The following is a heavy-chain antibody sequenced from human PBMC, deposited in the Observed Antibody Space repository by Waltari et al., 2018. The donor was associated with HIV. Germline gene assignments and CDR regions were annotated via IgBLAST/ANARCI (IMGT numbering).Heavy chain of an antibody. Sequence: EVQLVESGGGLVQLGRSLRLSCAASGFTFDDYPMHWVRQSPGKGLEWVSGISWNSGITDYGDSVKGRFTISRDNAKNSLYLQMNSLTVEDTAFYYCAKGGSHLTIFEAWFDSWGQGTLVTVSS. D-gene: IGHD3-3*01. CDR1: GFTFDDYP. CDR3: AKGGSHLTIFEAWFDS. J-gene: IGHJ5*01. V-gene: IGHV3-9*01. CDR2: ISWNSGIT.